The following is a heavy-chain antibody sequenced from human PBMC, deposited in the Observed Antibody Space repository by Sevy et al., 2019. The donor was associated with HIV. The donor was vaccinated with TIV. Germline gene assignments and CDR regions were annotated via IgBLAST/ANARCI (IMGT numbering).Heavy chain of an antibody. CDR1: GFTFSSYG. D-gene: IGHD3-22*01. Sequence: GGSLRLSCAASGFTFSSYGMHWVRQAPGKGLEWVAFIRYDGGYKYDADSVKGRFTISRDNTKNFVYLQMDGLRAEDTATYYCARDGNSGYYFNYYYYGMDVWGQGTTVTVSS. J-gene: IGHJ6*02. CDR2: IRYDGGYK. V-gene: IGHV3-30*02. CDR3: ARDGNSGYYFNYYYYGMDV.